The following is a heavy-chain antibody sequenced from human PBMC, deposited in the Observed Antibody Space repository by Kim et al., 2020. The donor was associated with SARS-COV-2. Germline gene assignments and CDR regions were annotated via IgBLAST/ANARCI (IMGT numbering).Heavy chain of an antibody. D-gene: IGHD1-26*01. CDR3: ASARSYPEDAFDI. J-gene: IGHJ3*02. Sequence: SVKVSCKASGGTFSSYAISWVRQAPGQGLEWMGGIIPIFGTANYAQKFQGRVTITADESTSTAYMELSSLRSEDTAVYYCASARSYPEDAFDIWGQGTMVTVSS. V-gene: IGHV1-69*13. CDR2: IIPIFGTA. CDR1: GGTFSSYA.